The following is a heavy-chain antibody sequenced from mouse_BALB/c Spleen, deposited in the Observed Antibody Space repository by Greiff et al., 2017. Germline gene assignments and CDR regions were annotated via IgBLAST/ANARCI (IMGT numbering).Heavy chain of an antibody. CDR3: ARTYYGNCFDY. V-gene: IGHV3-6*02. Sequence: EVKLQESGPGLVKPSQSLSLTCSVTGYSITSGYYWNWIRQFPGNKLEWMGYISYDGSNNYNPSLKNRISITRDTSKNQFFLKLNSVTTEDTATYYCARTYYGNCFDYWGQGTTLTVSS. CDR2: ISYDGSN. J-gene: IGHJ2*01. D-gene: IGHD2-10*01. CDR1: GYSITSGYY.